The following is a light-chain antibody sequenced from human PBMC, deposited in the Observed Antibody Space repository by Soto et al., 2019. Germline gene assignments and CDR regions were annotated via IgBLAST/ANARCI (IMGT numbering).Light chain of an antibody. CDR2: AAS. CDR3: LQENIYPWT. CDR1: QDIRND. Sequence: AIQMTQSPSSLSAFVGDRVTITCRASQDIRNDLGWYQQKPGKAPKLLIYAASKLQSGVPSRFSGSGSGTDFTLTISSLQPEEFATYYCLQENIYPWTFGQGTKVEIK. V-gene: IGKV1-6*01. J-gene: IGKJ1*01.